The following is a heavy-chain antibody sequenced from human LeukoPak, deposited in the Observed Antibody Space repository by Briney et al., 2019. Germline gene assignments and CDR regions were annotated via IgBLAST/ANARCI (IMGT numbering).Heavy chain of an antibody. Sequence: PSQTLSLTCTVSGGSISSGDYYWSWIRQPPGKGLEWIGYIYYSGSTYYNPSLKSRVTISVDTSKNQFSLKLSSVTAADTAVYYCARVRTYYDLWSGYSYNWFDPWGQGTLVTVSS. CDR2: IYYSGST. CDR3: ARVRTYYDLWSGYSYNWFDP. D-gene: IGHD3-3*01. CDR1: GGSISSGDYY. J-gene: IGHJ5*02. V-gene: IGHV4-30-4*01.